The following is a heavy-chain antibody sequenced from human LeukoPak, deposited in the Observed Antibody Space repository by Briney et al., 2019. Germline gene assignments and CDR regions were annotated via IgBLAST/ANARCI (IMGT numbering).Heavy chain of an antibody. D-gene: IGHD6-19*01. J-gene: IGHJ4*02. Sequence: GRSLRLSCAASGFTFDDYAMHWVRQAPGKGLEWVSGISWNSGSIGYADSMKGRFTISRDNAKNSLYLQMNSLRAEDMALYYCAKGYSSGWYYFDYWGQGTLVTVSP. V-gene: IGHV3-9*03. CDR3: AKGYSSGWYYFDY. CDR2: ISWNSGSI. CDR1: GFTFDDYA.